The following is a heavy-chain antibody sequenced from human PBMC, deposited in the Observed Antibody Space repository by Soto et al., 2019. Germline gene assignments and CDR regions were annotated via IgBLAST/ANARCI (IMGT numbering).Heavy chain of an antibody. Sequence: SVKVSCKASGYTFTSYDINWVRQATGQGLEWMGWMNPNSGNTGYAQKFQGRVTMTRNTSISTAYMELSSLRSEDTAVYYCARGGRYYYDSSGYAHWGQGTLVTVSS. CDR3: ARGGRYYYDSSGYAH. J-gene: IGHJ4*02. CDR2: MNPNSGNT. D-gene: IGHD3-22*01. V-gene: IGHV1-8*01. CDR1: GYTFTSYD.